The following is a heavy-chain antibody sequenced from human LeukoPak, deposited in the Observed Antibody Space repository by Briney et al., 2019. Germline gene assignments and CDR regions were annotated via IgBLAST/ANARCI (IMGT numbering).Heavy chain of an antibody. Sequence: GGSLRLSCAASGFTFSSYAMHWVRRTPGKGLEWVAVISYDGSNKYYADSVKGRFTISRDNSKNTLYLQMNSLRAEDTAVYYCAKEYLGGYGDYDWGQGTLVTVSS. CDR1: GFTFSSYA. V-gene: IGHV3-30-3*01. D-gene: IGHD4-17*01. J-gene: IGHJ4*02. CDR3: AKEYLGGYGDYD. CDR2: ISYDGSNK.